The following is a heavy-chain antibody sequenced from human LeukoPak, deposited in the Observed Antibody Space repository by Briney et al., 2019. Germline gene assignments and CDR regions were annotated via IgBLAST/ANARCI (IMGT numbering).Heavy chain of an antibody. J-gene: IGHJ3*02. V-gene: IGHV1-46*01. CDR1: GYTFTSYY. Sequence: ASVKVSCKASGYTFTSYYMHWARQAPGQGLEWMGINNPSGGSTSYAQKFQGRVTMTRDTSTSTVYMELSSLSSEDTAVYYCARGGRERYSSGWTDAFDIWGQGTMVTVSS. CDR2: NNPSGGST. D-gene: IGHD6-19*01. CDR3: ARGGRERYSSGWTDAFDI.